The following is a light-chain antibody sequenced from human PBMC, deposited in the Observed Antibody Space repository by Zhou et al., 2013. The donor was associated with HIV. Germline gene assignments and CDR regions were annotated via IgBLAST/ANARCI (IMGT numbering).Light chain of an antibody. CDR2: AAS. V-gene: IGKV1-9*01. CDR1: QGISSY. J-gene: IGKJ4*01. Sequence: IQLTQSPSSLSASVGDRVTITCRASQGISSYLAWYQQKPGKAPKLLIFAASTLQSGVPSRFGGSGSGTDFTLTISSLQPEDFATYYCQQAHIFPHTFGGGTRVEIK. CDR3: QQAHIFPHT.